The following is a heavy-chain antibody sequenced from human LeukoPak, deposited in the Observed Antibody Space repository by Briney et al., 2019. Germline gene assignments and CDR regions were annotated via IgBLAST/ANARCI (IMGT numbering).Heavy chain of an antibody. J-gene: IGHJ4*02. D-gene: IGHD3-22*01. CDR3: ARDPDRSGYYLDY. CDR1: GGSFSGYY. V-gene: IGHV4-34*01. Sequence: SETLSLTCAVYGGSFSGYYWSWIRQAPGKGLEWIGEINHSGTTNYNPSLKSRVIISVDTSKNQFSLKLNSVTVADTAVYFCARDPDRSGYYLDYWGQGTLVTVSS. CDR2: INHSGTT.